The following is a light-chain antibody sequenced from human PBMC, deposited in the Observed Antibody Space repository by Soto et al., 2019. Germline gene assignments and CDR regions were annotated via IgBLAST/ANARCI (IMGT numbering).Light chain of an antibody. V-gene: IGKV1-39*01. CDR2: AAS. Sequence: DIQMTHSPSSLSASVGDRVTITCRASQSIIRYLNWYQQKPGKAPKLLIYAASSLQTGVPSRFSGSGSGTDFTLTISSLQPEDFATYYCLQTYSTPLTFGGGTKVDIK. CDR3: LQTYSTPLT. CDR1: QSIIRY. J-gene: IGKJ4*01.